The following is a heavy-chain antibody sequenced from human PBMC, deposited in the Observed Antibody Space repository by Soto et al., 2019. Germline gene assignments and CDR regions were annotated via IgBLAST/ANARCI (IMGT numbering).Heavy chain of an antibody. CDR1: GYTFTSYY. CDR2: INPSGGST. V-gene: IGHV1-46*01. Sequence: ASVKVSCKASGYTFTSYYMHWVRQAPGQGLEWMGIINPSGGSTSYAQKFQGRVTMTRDTSTSTVYMELSSLRSEDTAVYYCGSWGNYYGSGSYPVGDYGMDVWGQGTTVTVSS. D-gene: IGHD3-10*01. CDR3: GSWGNYYGSGSYPVGDYGMDV. J-gene: IGHJ6*02.